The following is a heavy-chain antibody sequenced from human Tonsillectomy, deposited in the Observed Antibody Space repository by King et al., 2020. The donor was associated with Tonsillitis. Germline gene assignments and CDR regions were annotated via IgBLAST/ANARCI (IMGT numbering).Heavy chain of an antibody. CDR2: IKSKTDGGTT. J-gene: IGHJ3*02. V-gene: IGHV3-15*01. D-gene: IGHD3-22*01. Sequence: VQLVESGGGLVKPGGSLRLSCAASGFTFSNAWMSWVRQAPGKGLEWVGRIKSKTDGGTTDYAAPVKGRFTISRDDSKNTLYLQMNNLKTEDTAVYYCTSATYYYESSGYNQGDAFDIWGQGTMVTVSS. CDR3: TSATYYYESSGYNQGDAFDI. CDR1: GFTFSNAW.